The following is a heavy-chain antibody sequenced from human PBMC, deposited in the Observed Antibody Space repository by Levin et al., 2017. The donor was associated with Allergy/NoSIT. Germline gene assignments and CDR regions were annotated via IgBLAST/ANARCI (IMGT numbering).Heavy chain of an antibody. D-gene: IGHD2-2*02. Sequence: GGSLRLSCAASGFTVYNNYMTWVRQAPGKGLEWVSLIYSGGNTRYADSLKGRFTISRDKSKNTLYLQLNSLRVEDTDVYYCAGYTAGEHWGQGVLVIVYS. CDR1: GFTVYNNY. CDR2: IYSGGNT. J-gene: IGHJ4*02. V-gene: IGHV3-66*01. CDR3: AGYTAGEH.